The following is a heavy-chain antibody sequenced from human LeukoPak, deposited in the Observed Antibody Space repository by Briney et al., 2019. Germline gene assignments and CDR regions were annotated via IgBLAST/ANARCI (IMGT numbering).Heavy chain of an antibody. D-gene: IGHD2-15*01. CDR3: ARVGATGTADY. CDR2: ISKSGSDT. CDR1: GFTFSDYY. V-gene: IGHV3-11*06. J-gene: IGHJ4*02. Sequence: GGSLTLSCAAFGFTFSDYYMSWIRQAPGKGPEWVSYISKSGSDTNFADSVKGRFTISRDNAKNSLYLQMNSLRAEDTAVYYCARVGATGTADYWGQGTLVTVSS.